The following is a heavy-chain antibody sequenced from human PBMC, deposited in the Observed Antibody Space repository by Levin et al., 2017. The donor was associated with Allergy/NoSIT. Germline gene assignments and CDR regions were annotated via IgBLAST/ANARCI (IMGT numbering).Heavy chain of an antibody. CDR1: GGSFSGYY. CDR3: AREGAGYSGYAVSGAFDY. V-gene: IGHV4-34*01. Sequence: SETLSLTCAVYGGSFSGYYWSWIRQPPGKGLEWIGEINHSGSTNYNPSLKSRVTISVDTSKNQFSLKLSSVTAADTAVYYCAREGAGYSGYAVSGAFDYWGQGTLVTVSS. D-gene: IGHD5-12*01. J-gene: IGHJ4*02. CDR2: INHSGST.